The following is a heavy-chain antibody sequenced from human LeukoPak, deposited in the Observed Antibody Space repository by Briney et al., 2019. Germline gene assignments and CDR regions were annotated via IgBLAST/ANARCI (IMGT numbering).Heavy chain of an antibody. CDR1: GFTVSSNY. CDR3: VREYCSGGSCSDAFDI. J-gene: IGHJ3*02. CDR2: IYSGGST. V-gene: IGHV3-53*01. D-gene: IGHD2-15*01. Sequence: TGGSLRLSCAASGFTVSSNYMSWVRQAPGKGLEWVSVIYSGGSTYYADSVKGRFTISRDNAKNSLFLQMNSLRAEDTAVYYCVREYCSGGSCSDAFDIWGQGTMVTVSS.